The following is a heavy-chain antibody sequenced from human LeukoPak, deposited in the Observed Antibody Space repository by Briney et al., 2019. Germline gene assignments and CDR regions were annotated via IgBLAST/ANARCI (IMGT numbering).Heavy chain of an antibody. J-gene: IGHJ6*03. CDR1: GFTFSSYG. Sequence: GGSLRLSCAASGFTFSSYGMSWVRQAPGKGLEWVSSIISSSSYIYYADSVKGRFTISRDNARNSLYLQMNSLRAEDTAVYYCARDHELYCSGGSCSRMDVWGKGTTVTISS. D-gene: IGHD2-15*01. V-gene: IGHV3-21*01. CDR2: IISSSSYI. CDR3: ARDHELYCSGGSCSRMDV.